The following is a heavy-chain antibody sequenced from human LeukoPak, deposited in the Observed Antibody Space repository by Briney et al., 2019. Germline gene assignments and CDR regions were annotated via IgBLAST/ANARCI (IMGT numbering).Heavy chain of an antibody. CDR1: GFTFSNYA. CDR3: AGRIAVAGTLQY. CDR2: FRWSGGST. D-gene: IGHD6-19*01. J-gene: IGHJ4*02. V-gene: IGHV3-23*01. Sequence: GGSLTLSCVASGFTFSNYAMSWVRQAPGKGLEGVSVFRWSGGSTDYADSVKGRFTISTNTSKNTLYLEMNSLRVEDTAVYYCAGRIAVAGTLQYWGRGTVVTVSS.